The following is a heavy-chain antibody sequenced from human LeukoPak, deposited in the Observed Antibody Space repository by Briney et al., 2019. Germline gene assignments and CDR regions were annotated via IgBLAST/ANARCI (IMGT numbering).Heavy chain of an antibody. J-gene: IGHJ4*02. D-gene: IGHD6-13*01. Sequence: GGSLRLSCATSGFTFSSNWMSGVRHVPGRGLDWVANIKPDGSAEYYAASVKGRFTVSRDNAENSLYLQMNSLRVEDTAVYYCARANNSSWHNWGQGTLVTVSS. CDR1: GFTFSSNW. CDR3: ARANNSSWHN. V-gene: IGHV3-7*01. CDR2: IKPDGSAE.